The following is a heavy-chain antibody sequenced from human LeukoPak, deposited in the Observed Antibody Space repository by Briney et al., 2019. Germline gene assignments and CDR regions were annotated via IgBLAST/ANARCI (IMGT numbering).Heavy chain of an antibody. J-gene: IGHJ5*02. D-gene: IGHD2-15*01. CDR2: ISGSGGST. V-gene: IGHV3-23*01. CDR3: AKVGCSGGSCYRPSPMDWFDP. Sequence: PGGSLRLSCAASGFTFNTYAMNWVRQAPGKGVEWVSGISGSGGSTYYADSVRGRFTISRDNSKNTLYLQMNSLRAEDTAVYYCAKVGCSGGSCYRPSPMDWFDPWGQGTLVTVSS. CDR1: GFTFNTYA.